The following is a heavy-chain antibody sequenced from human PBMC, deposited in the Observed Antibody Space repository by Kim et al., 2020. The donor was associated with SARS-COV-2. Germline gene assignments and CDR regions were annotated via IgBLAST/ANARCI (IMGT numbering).Heavy chain of an antibody. Sequence: ASVKVSCKASGYTFTSYAMNWVRQAPGQGLEWMGWINTNTGNPTYAQGFTGRFVFSLDTSVSTAYLQISSLKAEDTAVYYCARDMSSWYFRHFDLWGRGTLVTVSS. D-gene: IGHD6-13*01. CDR1: GYTFTSYA. J-gene: IGHJ2*01. V-gene: IGHV7-4-1*02. CDR2: INTNTGNP. CDR3: ARDMSSWYFRHFDL.